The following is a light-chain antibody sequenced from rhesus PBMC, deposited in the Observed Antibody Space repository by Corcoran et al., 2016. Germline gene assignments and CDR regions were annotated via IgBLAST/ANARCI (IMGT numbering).Light chain of an antibody. CDR1: QSVSSS. CDR3: QQYSNWPLT. Sequence: EIVMTQSPATLSLSPGERATLSCRASQSVSSSLAWYQQKPGQAPRLLIDGASSRATGIPDRVSGSGSGTEFTLTISSLEPEDFAVYYCQQYSNWPLTFGGGTKVEIK. CDR2: GAS. V-gene: IGKV3-42*03. J-gene: IGKJ4*01.